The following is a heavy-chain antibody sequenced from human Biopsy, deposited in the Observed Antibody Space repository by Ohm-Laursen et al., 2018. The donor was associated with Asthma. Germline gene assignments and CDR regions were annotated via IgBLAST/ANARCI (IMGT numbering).Heavy chain of an antibody. D-gene: IGHD1-1*01. V-gene: IGHV3-30*01. CDR1: GFSFSNFA. J-gene: IGHJ3*02. Sequence: SLRLSCAATGFSFSNFAIHWVRQAPGKGLEWVGVISKDASTQDYADSVKGRFTMARDNSKNTLNLQMNSLREEDTAVYYCVRDGTDDAFDIWGQGTVVSVSS. CDR2: ISKDASTQ. CDR3: VRDGTDDAFDI.